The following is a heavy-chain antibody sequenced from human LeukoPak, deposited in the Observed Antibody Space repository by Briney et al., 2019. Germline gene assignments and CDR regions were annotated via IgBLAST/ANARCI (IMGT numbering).Heavy chain of an antibody. D-gene: IGHD6-13*01. CDR1: GFTFDDYA. CDR2: ISWNSSSI. V-gene: IGHV3-9*01. J-gene: IGHJ4*02. CDR3: AKTALAAAALDY. Sequence: GGSLRLSCAASGFTFDDYAMHWVRQAPGKGLEWVSGISWNSSSIGYAASVTCRFTISRDNAKNSLYLQMNSLRAEDTALYYCAKTALAAAALDYWGQGTLVTVSS.